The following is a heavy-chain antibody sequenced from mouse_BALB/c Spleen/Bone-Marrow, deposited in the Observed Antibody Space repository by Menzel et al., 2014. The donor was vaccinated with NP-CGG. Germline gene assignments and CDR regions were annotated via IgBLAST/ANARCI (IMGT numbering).Heavy chain of an antibody. CDR3: ASPSDGNPFAY. CDR1: GYSFTSYW. D-gene: IGHD2-1*01. Sequence: QVQLQQSGPQLVRPGASVKISCKASGYSFTSYWMHWVKQRPGKGLEWIGMIDPSDSETRLNQKFKDKATLTVDKSSSTTYMQLSSPTSEDSAVYDCASPSDGNPFAYWGQGTLVTVSA. J-gene: IGHJ3*01. V-gene: IGHV1S127*01. CDR2: IDPSDSET.